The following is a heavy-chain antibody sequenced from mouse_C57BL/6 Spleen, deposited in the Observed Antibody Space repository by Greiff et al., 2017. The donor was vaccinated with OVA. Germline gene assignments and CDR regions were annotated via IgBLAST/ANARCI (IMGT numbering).Heavy chain of an antibody. CDR3: ASRIDY. CDR2: IYPRDGST. V-gene: IGHV1-78*01. J-gene: IGHJ2*01. Sequence: VQLQQSDAELVKPGASVKISCKASGYTFTDHSIHWMKQRPEQGLEWIGYIYPRDGSTKYNETFKGKATFTADKSSSTAYLQLNSLKSEDSSDYYGASRIDYWGKGTTLTVSS. CDR1: GYTFTDHS.